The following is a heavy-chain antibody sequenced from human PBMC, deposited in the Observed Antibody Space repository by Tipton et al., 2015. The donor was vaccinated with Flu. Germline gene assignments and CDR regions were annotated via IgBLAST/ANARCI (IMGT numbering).Heavy chain of an antibody. D-gene: IGHD3-10*01. CDR3: AAGDAMDV. J-gene: IGHJ6*02. V-gene: IGHV3-7*01. CDR1: GFTFSTFW. CDR2: INQDGSEK. Sequence: SLRLSCAASGFTFSTFWMSWVRQAPGKGLEWVANINQDGSEKYYVDSVKGRFTISRDNAKNSLYLQMNSLRAEDTAVYYCAAGDAMDVWGQGTTVTVSS.